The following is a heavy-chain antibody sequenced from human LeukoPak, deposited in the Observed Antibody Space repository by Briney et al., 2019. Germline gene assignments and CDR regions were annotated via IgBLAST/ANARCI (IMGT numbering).Heavy chain of an antibody. CDR1: GFTFSSYG. CDR3: ARLGSRWSFDY. Sequence: GGSLRLSCAASGFTFSSYGMEWVRQAPGKGLEWVAVIWYDGSNKYYGDSVKGRFTISRDNSKNTVSLQMNSLRAEDTAVYYCARLGSRWSFDYWGQGTLVTVSS. J-gene: IGHJ4*02. CDR2: IWYDGSNK. V-gene: IGHV3-33*01. D-gene: IGHD3-16*01.